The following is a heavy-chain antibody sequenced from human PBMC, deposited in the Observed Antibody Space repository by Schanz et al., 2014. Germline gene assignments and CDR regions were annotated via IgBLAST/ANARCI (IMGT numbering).Heavy chain of an antibody. CDR1: GGTFSSYA. Sequence: QLQLVQSGAEVKKPGSSVKVSCKLSGGTFSSYAISWVRQAPGQGPEFMGWISTFRNEDTNSAQRFQGRLTMTTDTSTSTAYMELRSLRSDDTAVYYCARGFDFWDRWGQGTLXIVSS. D-gene: IGHD3-3*01. CDR3: ARGFDFWDR. CDR2: ISTFRNEDT. J-gene: IGHJ4*02. V-gene: IGHV1-18*01.